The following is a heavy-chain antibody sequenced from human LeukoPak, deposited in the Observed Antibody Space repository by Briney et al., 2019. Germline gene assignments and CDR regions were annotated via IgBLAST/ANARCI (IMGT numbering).Heavy chain of an antibody. Sequence: SQTLSLTCAISGDSVSGNSVAWNWLRQSLSRGLEWLGRTYYRSKWYSDYAPSVKGRITVNQDTTKNQFSLQLNSVTPEDTAVYFCARDGTYRFDYWGQGTLVTVSS. J-gene: IGHJ4*02. V-gene: IGHV6-1*01. CDR2: TYYRSKWYS. CDR3: ARDGTYRFDY. CDR1: GDSVSGNSVA. D-gene: IGHD1-7*01.